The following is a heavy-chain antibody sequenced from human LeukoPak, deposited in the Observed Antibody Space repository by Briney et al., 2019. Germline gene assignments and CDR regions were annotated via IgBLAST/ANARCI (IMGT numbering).Heavy chain of an antibody. CDR1: GFIFSSYC. Sequence: GGSLRLSCAASGFIFSSYCMTWVRQAPGKGLEWVSAISGGGNNIYYADSVRGRFTISRDNSKNMLYLQMNSLGAEDTAIYYCPKALGDYSTFDYWGQGTMVTVSA. V-gene: IGHV3-23*01. CDR3: PKALGDYSTFDY. D-gene: IGHD4-11*01. CDR2: ISGGGNNI. J-gene: IGHJ4*02.